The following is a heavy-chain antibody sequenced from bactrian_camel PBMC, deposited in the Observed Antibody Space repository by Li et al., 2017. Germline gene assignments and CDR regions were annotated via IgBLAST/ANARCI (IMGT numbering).Heavy chain of an antibody. CDR3: AADEGLWSGTGECSRFVY. V-gene: IGHV3S53*01. CDR2: IDSDYTT. Sequence: HVQLVESGGESVQAGGSLRLSCEISLYIYSSYCMGWFRQPAGKEREAVATIDSDYTTSYAHSVKGRFTISKDNAKNTVSLEMTSLIPEDTAVYYCAADEGLWSGTGECSRFVYWGQGTQVTVS. J-gene: IGHJ4*01. D-gene: IGHD7*01. CDR1: LYIYSSYC.